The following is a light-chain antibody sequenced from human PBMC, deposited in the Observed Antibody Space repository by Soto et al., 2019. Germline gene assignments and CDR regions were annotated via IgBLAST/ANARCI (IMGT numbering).Light chain of an antibody. CDR2: EIS. CDR1: SSDVGAYDY. V-gene: IGLV2-8*01. CDR3: SSFAGSNNFPYV. Sequence: QSVLTRPPSASGSRGQSVTISCTGTSSDVGAYDYVSWYQQHPGKAPKLMIYEISKRPSGVPDRFSGSKSGNTASLTVSGLQAEDEADYYCSSFAGSNNFPYVFGTGTKVTVL. J-gene: IGLJ1*01.